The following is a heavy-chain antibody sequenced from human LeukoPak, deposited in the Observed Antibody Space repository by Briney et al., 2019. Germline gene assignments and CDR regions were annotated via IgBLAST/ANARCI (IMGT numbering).Heavy chain of an antibody. CDR1: GFTFSSYA. CDR3: AKDLGSSSLNWFDP. Sequence: PGGSLRLSCAASGFTFSSYAMSWVRQAPGKGLEWVSTISGSGGSTYYADSVKGRFTISRDNSKNTLYLQMNSLRAEDTAVYYCAKDLGSSSLNWFDPWGQGTLVTVSS. V-gene: IGHV3-23*01. J-gene: IGHJ5*02. D-gene: IGHD6-6*01. CDR2: ISGSGGST.